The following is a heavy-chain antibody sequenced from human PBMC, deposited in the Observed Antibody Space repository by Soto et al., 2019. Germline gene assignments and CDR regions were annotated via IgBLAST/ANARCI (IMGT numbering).Heavy chain of an antibody. CDR2: FDPSGVAT. Sequence: QVQLVQSGAEVKKPGASVKVSCKASGYTFTSYFIHWVRPAPGQGLEWMGVFDPSGVATNSAQKFQGRLTMTRDTSTSTVYMDLTSLGSDDTALYYCARVSRGAFDIWGQGTLVTVSS. J-gene: IGHJ3*02. CDR3: ARVSRGAFDI. V-gene: IGHV1-46*01. CDR1: GYTFTSYF.